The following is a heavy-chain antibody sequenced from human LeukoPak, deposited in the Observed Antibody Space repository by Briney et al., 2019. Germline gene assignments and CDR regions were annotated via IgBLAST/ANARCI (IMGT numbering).Heavy chain of an antibody. V-gene: IGHV5-51*01. CDR3: ARLYGSGSYYIDY. CDR1: GYSFTSYW. CDR2: IYPCDSDS. J-gene: IGHJ4*02. Sequence: GESLKISCKGSGYSFTSYWIGWVRQMPGKGLEWMGIIYPCDSDSRNSPSFQGQVTISADKSISTAYLQWSSLKASDTAMYYCARLYGSGSYYIDYWGQGTLVTVSS. D-gene: IGHD3-10*01.